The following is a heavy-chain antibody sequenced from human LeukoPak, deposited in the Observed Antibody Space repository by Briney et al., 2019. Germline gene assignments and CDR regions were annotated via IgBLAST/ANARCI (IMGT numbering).Heavy chain of an antibody. CDR2: IRGSGGST. CDR3: AKGTERYREVSSFDF. V-gene: IGHV3-23*01. CDR1: GITFSSYA. J-gene: IGHJ4*02. Sequence: GGSLRLSCAASGITFSSYAMSWVRQAPGKGLEWVSNIRGSGGSTDYADSVKGRFTISRDNSKNTLYLQMNSLRAEDSAAYYCAKGTERYREVSSFDFGGQGTLVTVSS. D-gene: IGHD3-10*01.